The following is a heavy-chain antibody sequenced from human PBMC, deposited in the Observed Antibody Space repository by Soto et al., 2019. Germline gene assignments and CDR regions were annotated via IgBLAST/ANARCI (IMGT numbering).Heavy chain of an antibody. V-gene: IGHV3-74*01. Sequence: PGGSLRLSCAASGFTFSNYPMNWVRQAPGKGLEWISRINSDGSSTSYADSVKGRFTISRDNAKNTLYLQMNSLRAEDTAVYYCVRTSLVVAAATREDYWGQGTLVTVSS. CDR2: INSDGSST. D-gene: IGHD2-15*01. J-gene: IGHJ4*02. CDR3: VRTSLVVAAATREDY. CDR1: GFTFSNYP.